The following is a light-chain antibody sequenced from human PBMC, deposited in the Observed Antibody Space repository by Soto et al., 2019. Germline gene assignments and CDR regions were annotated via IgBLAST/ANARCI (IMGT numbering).Light chain of an antibody. CDR2: EVS. J-gene: IGLJ3*02. V-gene: IGLV2-14*01. Sequence: QSVLTQPASVSGSAGQSITISCTGTSSDVGGYNYVSWYQQHPGKAPKLMIYEVSNRPSGVSNRFSGSKSGNTASLTISGLQAEDEADYYCSSYTSSSTGVFGGGTKLTVL. CDR1: SSDVGGYNY. CDR3: SSYTSSSTGV.